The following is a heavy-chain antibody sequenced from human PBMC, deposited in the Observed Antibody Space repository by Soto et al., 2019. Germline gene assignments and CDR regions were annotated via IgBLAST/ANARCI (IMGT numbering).Heavy chain of an antibody. Sequence: SETLSLTCAVSRGSSSSSNWWSWVRQPPGKGLEWIGGIYHSGSTNYNPSLKSRVTRSVDKSKNQFSLKLSSVTAADTAVYYCARASTYCSSTSCYVGGYYYYYGMDVWGQGTTVTVSS. V-gene: IGHV4-4*02. CDR2: IYHSGST. CDR1: RGSSSSSNW. D-gene: IGHD2-2*01. CDR3: ARASTYCSSTSCYVGGYYYYYGMDV. J-gene: IGHJ6*02.